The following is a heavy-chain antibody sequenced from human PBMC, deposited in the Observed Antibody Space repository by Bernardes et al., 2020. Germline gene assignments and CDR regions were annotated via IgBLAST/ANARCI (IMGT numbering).Heavy chain of an antibody. CDR1: GFTFSSYW. D-gene: IGHD2-2*01. V-gene: IGHV3-7*01. CDR3: ARAGGSIVVVPAAPLIDY. CDR2: IKQDGSEK. Sequence: GGSLRLSCAASGFTFSSYWMSWVRQAPGKGLEWVANIKQDGSEKYYVDSVKGRFTISRDNAKNSLYLQMNSLRAEDTAVYYCARAGGSIVVVPAAPLIDYWGQGTLVTVSS. J-gene: IGHJ4*02.